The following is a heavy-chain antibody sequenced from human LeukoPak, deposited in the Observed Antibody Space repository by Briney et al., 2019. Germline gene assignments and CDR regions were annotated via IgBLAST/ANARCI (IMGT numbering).Heavy chain of an antibody. V-gene: IGHV4-34*01. D-gene: IGHD2-2*01. CDR1: GVSFSGYY. CDR2: INHSGST. J-gene: IGHJ4*02. Sequence: SETLSLTCAVYGVSFSGYYWSWIRQPPGKGLEWIGEINHSGSTNYNPSLKSRVTISVYTSKNHSSLKLSSVTAADTAVYYCARAPYCSSTSCQRFAFDYWGQGTLVTVSS. CDR3: ARAPYCSSTSCQRFAFDY.